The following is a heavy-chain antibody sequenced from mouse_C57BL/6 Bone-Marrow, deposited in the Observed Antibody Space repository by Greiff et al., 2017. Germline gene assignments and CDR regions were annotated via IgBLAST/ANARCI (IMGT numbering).Heavy chain of an antibody. V-gene: IGHV14-2*01. Sequence: EVQRVESGAELVKPGASVKLSCTASGFNIKDYYMHWVKQRPEQGLEWIGRIDPEDGETKYAPKFQGKATITADTSSNTAYLQLSSLTSEDTAVYYCARGDDGYPHFDYWGQGTTLTVSS. CDR2: IDPEDGET. CDR3: ARGDDGYPHFDY. CDR1: GFNIKDYY. D-gene: IGHD2-3*01. J-gene: IGHJ2*01.